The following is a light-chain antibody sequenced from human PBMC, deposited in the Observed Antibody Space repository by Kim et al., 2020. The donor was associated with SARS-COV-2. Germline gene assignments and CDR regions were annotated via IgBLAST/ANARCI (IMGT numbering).Light chain of an antibody. CDR3: QAWDSATAI. CDR2: QDA. J-gene: IGLJ2*01. CDR1: KLGDKY. Sequence: SYELTQPPSVSVSPGQTASIPCSGDKLGDKYVSWYQHKPGQSPVLLLFQDANRPSGIPERFSGSNSGNTATLTISGTQAMDEADYYCQAWDSATAIFGGG. V-gene: IGLV3-1*01.